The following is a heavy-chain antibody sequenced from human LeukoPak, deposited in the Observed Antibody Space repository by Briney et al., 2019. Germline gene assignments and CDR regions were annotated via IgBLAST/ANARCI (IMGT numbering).Heavy chain of an antibody. D-gene: IGHD4-17*01. CDR3: ARDRLTTVTTFHFDY. J-gene: IGHJ4*02. CDR2: IWSDTTNE. Sequence: GGSLRLSCAASGFTFSSCAMHWVRQAPGKGLEWVAVIWSDTTNEYYADSVKGRFTISRDNSKNTLYLQMSSLRAEDTAMYYCARDRLTTVTTFHFDYWGQGTLVTVSS. CDR1: GFTFSSCA. V-gene: IGHV3-33*01.